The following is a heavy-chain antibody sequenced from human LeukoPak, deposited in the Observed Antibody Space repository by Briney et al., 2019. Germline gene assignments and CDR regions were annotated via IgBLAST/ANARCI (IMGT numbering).Heavy chain of an antibody. J-gene: IGHJ4*02. CDR2: ISGSGGST. D-gene: IGHD4-17*01. Sequence: GGSLRLSCAASGFTFSSYAMNWVRQAPGKGLEWVSGISGSGGSTFYADSVKGRFTISRDNSKNTLYLQMNSLRAEDTAVYYCATDHYGDYSHFDSWGQGTLVTVSS. CDR1: GFTFSSYA. V-gene: IGHV3-23*01. CDR3: ATDHYGDYSHFDS.